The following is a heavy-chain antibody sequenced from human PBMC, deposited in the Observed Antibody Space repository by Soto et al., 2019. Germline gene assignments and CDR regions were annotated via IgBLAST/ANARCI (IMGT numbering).Heavy chain of an antibody. J-gene: IGHJ5*02. CDR3: ASGDGSGSYYENNWFDP. Sequence: ASVKVSCKACGQSFARWGRRWVGQGPGEELEWMGWISAYNGNTNYAQKLQGRVTMTTDTSTSTAYMELRSLRSDDTAVYYCASGDGSGSYYENNWFDPWGQGTPVPVSS. CDR1: GQSFARWG. V-gene: IGHV1-18*01. CDR2: ISAYNGNT. D-gene: IGHD3-10*01.